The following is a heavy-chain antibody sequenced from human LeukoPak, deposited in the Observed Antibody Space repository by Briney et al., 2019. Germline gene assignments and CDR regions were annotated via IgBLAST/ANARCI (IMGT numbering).Heavy chain of an antibody. Sequence: SETLSLTCTVSGGSISSYYWSWIRQPPGKGLEWIGYIYYSGSTNYNPSLKSRDTISVDTSRNHFSLNLSSVTAADTAVYYCARAWFGESAYTFDYWGQGTLVTVSS. J-gene: IGHJ4*02. D-gene: IGHD3-10*01. CDR2: IYYSGST. V-gene: IGHV4-59*01. CDR3: ARAWFGESAYTFDY. CDR1: GGSISSYY.